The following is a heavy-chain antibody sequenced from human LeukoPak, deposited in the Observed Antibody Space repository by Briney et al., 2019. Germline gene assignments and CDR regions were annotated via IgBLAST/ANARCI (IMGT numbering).Heavy chain of an antibody. Sequence: ASVKVSCKASGYTFTSYAMHWVRQAPGQRLEWMGWINAGNGNTKYSQKFQGRVTITRDTSASTAYMELSSLRSEDTAVYYRARGSSGWPYYFDYWGQGTLVTVSS. CDR1: GYTFTSYA. J-gene: IGHJ4*02. V-gene: IGHV1-3*01. CDR2: INAGNGNT. D-gene: IGHD6-19*01. CDR3: ARGSSGWPYYFDY.